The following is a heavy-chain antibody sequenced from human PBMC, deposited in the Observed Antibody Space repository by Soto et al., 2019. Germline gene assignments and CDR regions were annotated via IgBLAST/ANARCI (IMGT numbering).Heavy chain of an antibody. J-gene: IGHJ2*01. V-gene: IGHV4-31*03. Sequence: QVQLQESGPGLVKPSQTLSLTCTVSGGSISSGGYYWSWIRQHPGKGLEWIGYIYYSGSTYYNPSLKSRVTISVDTSKNQFSLKLSSVTAADTAVYYCAREGSWGGNWYFDLWGRGTLVTVSS. CDR3: AREGSWGGNWYFDL. CDR2: IYYSGST. D-gene: IGHD3-16*01. CDR1: GGSISSGGYY.